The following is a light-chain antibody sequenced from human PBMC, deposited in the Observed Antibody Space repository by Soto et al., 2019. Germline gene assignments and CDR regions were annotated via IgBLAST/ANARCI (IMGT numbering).Light chain of an antibody. V-gene: IGLV2-14*01. CDR1: SSDIGGFNY. Sequence: QSALTQPASVSGSPGRSITISCTGTSSDIGGFNYVSWYQQHPGKAPKLIIYEVSTWPSGVSNRFSGSKSGNTASLTISGLQPEDEAIYYCSSYRNTNTLPFGGGTKLTVL. J-gene: IGLJ2*01. CDR3: SSYRNTNTLP. CDR2: EVS.